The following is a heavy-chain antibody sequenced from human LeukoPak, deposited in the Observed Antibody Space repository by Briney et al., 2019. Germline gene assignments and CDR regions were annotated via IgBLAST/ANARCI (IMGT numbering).Heavy chain of an antibody. J-gene: IGHJ4*02. V-gene: IGHV1-18*01. CDR1: GYTFTSYG. D-gene: IGHD6-19*01. CDR2: ISAYNGNT. CDR3: ARVKGAASVGTWLGPYYFDY. Sequence: ASVKVSCKASGYTFTSYGISWVRQAPGQGLEWMGWISAYNGNTNYAQKLQGRVTMTTDTSTSTAYMELRSLRSDDTAVYYCARVKGAASVGTWLGPYYFDYWGQGTLVTVSS.